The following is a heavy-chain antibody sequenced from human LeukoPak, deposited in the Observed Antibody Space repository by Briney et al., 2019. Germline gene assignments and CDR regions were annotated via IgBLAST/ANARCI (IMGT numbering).Heavy chain of an antibody. Sequence: SETLSLTCTVSGGSISSYYWSWIRQPAGKGLEWIGSIYYSGSTYYNPSLKSRVTISVDTSKNQFSLKLSSVTAADTAVYYCARHDLSSSSWYGLALGYFQHWGQGTLVTVSS. CDR1: GGSISSYY. D-gene: IGHD6-13*01. CDR2: IYYSGST. J-gene: IGHJ1*01. V-gene: IGHV4-59*05. CDR3: ARHDLSSSSWYGLALGYFQH.